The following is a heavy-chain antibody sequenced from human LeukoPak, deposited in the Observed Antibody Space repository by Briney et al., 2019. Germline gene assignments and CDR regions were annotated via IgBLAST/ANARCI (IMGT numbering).Heavy chain of an antibody. CDR1: GFTFSSYS. CDR2: IKQDGTEK. V-gene: IGHV3-7*01. CDR3: TRYNVGFDY. D-gene: IGHD1-14*01. J-gene: IGHJ4*02. Sequence: PGGSLRLSCAASGFTFSSYSMTWVRQAPGKGLEWVANIKQDGTEKYYVASVKGRFTISRDHAKSSLYLQMNSLRAEDTAVYYCTRYNVGFDYWGQGTLVTVSS.